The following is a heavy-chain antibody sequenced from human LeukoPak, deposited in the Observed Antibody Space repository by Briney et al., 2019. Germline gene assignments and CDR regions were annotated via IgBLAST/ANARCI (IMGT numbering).Heavy chain of an antibody. CDR2: IYYSGST. CDR3: ARQLVRPEYFDY. J-gene: IGHJ4*02. D-gene: IGHD1-1*01. V-gene: IGHV4-30-4*08. CDR1: GGSISSGDYY. Sequence: SQTLSLTCTVSGGSISSGDYYWSWIRQPPGKGLEWIGYIYYSGSTYYNPPLKSRVAISVDTSKNQFSLKLSSVTAADTAVYYCARQLVRPEYFDYWGQGTLVTVSS.